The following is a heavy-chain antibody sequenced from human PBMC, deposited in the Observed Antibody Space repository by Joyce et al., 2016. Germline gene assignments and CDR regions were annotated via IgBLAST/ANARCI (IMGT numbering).Heavy chain of an antibody. Sequence: EVQLVESGGGLVQPGGSLKLSCAASGFTFNRHLMHWVRQAPGKVTVWVSRSDHDGTNIGYAGFVEGRFIISRDNAKNTLYLQLTNLRVEDTAIYYCATIFGVFVSDSFDNWGQGTLVTVSS. J-gene: IGHJ4*02. CDR1: GFTFNRHL. V-gene: IGHV3-74*01. CDR2: SDHDGTNI. CDR3: ATIFGVFVSDSFDN. D-gene: IGHD3-3*01.